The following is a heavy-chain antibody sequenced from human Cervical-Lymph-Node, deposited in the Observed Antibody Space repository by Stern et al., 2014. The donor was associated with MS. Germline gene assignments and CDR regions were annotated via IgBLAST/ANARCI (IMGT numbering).Heavy chain of an antibody. V-gene: IGHV1-3*04. J-gene: IGHJ4*02. CDR3: ARSSNWYADY. Sequence: VQLVESGAEVKKPGASVRVSCKASGYTFTSYALHWVRQAPGQRLEWMGWINTGTGDTKYSQKFQGRVTITRVTSARTAYLDLSSLRSEDTAVYYCARSSNWYADYWGQGTLVTVSS. CDR2: INTGTGDT. CDR1: GYTFTSYA. D-gene: IGHD6-13*01.